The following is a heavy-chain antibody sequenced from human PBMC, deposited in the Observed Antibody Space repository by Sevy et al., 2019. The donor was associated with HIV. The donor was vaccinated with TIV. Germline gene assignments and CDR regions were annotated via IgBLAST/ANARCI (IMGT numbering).Heavy chain of an antibody. CDR3: ATTKDYYDSSGYPFDY. Sequence: ASVKVTSKVSGYSVIEFSMHWVRQAPGKGLEWMGTFDPEDDETIYAQKIQGRVTMTEDTSTDTAYMELSSLRSEDTAVYYCATTKDYYDSSGYPFDYWGQGTLVTVSS. CDR2: FDPEDDET. D-gene: IGHD3-22*01. CDR1: GYSVIEFS. V-gene: IGHV1-24*01. J-gene: IGHJ4*02.